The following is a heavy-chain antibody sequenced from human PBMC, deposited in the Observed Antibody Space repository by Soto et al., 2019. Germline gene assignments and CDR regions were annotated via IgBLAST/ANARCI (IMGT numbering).Heavy chain of an antibody. V-gene: IGHV3-48*01. CDR1: GFTFSSYS. CDR2: ISSSSSTI. J-gene: IGHJ5*02. D-gene: IGHD6-13*01. CDR3: ARHPERIAETWWIDP. Sequence: EVQLVESGGGLVQPGGSLRLSCAASGFTFSSYSMNWVRQAPGKGLEWVSYISSSSSTIYYADSVKGRFTISRDNAKNTLYLQMNRLRAEDTAVYYCARHPERIAETWWIDPWGQGTLVTVSS.